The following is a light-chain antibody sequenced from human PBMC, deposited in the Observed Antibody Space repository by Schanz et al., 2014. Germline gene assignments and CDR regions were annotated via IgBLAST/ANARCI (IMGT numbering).Light chain of an antibody. CDR3: SSYTTSSAPNWV. CDR1: SSDVGGYDY. Sequence: QSVLTQPASLSGSPGQSITISCTGTSSDVGGYDYVSWYQQHPGKAPKLMIYDVSERPSGVPDRFSGSKSGNTASLTISGLQAEDEADYYCSSYTTSSAPNWVFGGGTKLTVL. V-gene: IGLV2-14*03. CDR2: DVS. J-gene: IGLJ3*02.